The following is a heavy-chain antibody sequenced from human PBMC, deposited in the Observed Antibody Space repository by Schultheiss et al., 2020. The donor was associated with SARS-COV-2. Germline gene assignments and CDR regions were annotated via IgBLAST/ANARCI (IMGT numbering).Heavy chain of an antibody. CDR2: ISYDGSNK. V-gene: IGHV3-30*03. Sequence: GGSLRLSCAASGFTFSSYGMHWVRQAPGKGLEWVAVISYDGSNKYYADSVKGRFTISRDNPKNTLYLQMNSLRAEDTAVYYCAREGRQLLPDAYYYYGMDVWGQGTTVTVSS. J-gene: IGHJ6*02. CDR1: GFTFSSYG. CDR3: AREGRQLLPDAYYYYGMDV. D-gene: IGHD2-21*01.